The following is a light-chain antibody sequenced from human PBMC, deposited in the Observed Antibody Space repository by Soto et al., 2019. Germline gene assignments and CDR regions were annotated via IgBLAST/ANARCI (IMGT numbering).Light chain of an antibody. CDR1: QSVSSN. V-gene: IGKV3-15*01. CDR2: GAS. CDR3: QHYNNWPRT. J-gene: IGKJ1*01. Sequence: EIVMTQSPATLSVSPGERATLSCRASQSVSSNLAGYQQKPGQAPRLLIYGASTRATGIPARFSGSGSGTEFTLTISSLQSEDFAVYYCQHYNNWPRTFGQGTKVAIK.